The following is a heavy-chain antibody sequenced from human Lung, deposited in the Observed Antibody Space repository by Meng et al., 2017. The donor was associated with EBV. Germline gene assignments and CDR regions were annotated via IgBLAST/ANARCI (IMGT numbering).Heavy chain of an antibody. J-gene: IGHJ4*02. CDR3: ERVEVGITSGDY. CDR1: CNFFTHSV. D-gene: IGHD1-26*01. V-gene: IGHV1-18*01. Sequence: LWQAGGGVTKTGSYGTVSSNAACNFFTHSVSTWVRQAPGEGVEWTGWSNAYNGDTKDDYMLQGSVNMTTDTSTRTALLELGSLGSDDTAVYFCERVEVGITSGDYWGQGTLVTVSS. CDR2: SNAYNGDT.